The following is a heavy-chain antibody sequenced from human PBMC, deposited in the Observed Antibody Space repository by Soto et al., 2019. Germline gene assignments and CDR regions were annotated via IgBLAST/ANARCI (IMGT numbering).Heavy chain of an antibody. CDR3: ARHFSVDPFVY. J-gene: IGHJ4*02. CDR1: GDSITSNSYF. Sequence: PSETLSLTCTVSGDSITSNSYFWAWIRQPPGKGLEWIGSIYYSGTTYHNPSLKSRVTISVDRSNNQFSLKLTSVTAADTAVYYWARHFSVDPFVYGGQGALVTVSS. V-gene: IGHV4-39*01. CDR2: IYYSGTT. D-gene: IGHD6-19*01.